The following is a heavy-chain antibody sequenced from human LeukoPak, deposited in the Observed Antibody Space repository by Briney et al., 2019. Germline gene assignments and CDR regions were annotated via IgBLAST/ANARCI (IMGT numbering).Heavy chain of an antibody. CDR3: AGSRLRFLQWDY. CDR1: ADVFTNSC. J-gene: IGHJ4*02. V-gene: IGHV1-46*01. Sequence: ASVKISCTASADVFTNSCFHWVRQTPRHGLQYLGIVDPSVAAPTYARRFQGRVTMTRDTSTRTIYMELRSLQPEDTAVYYCAGSRLRFLQWDYWGQGTVVTVSS. CDR2: VDPSVAAP. D-gene: IGHD3-3*01.